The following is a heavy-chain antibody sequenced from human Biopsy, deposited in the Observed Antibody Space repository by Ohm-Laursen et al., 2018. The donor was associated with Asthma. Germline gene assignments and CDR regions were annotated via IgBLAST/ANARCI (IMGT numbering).Heavy chain of an antibody. D-gene: IGHD5-12*01. CDR3: AATGYSGYYYRT. J-gene: IGHJ5*02. CDR2: MNPRSGVT. Sequence: ASVKVSCKASGYPFTSFDLNWERLAAGQGLEWMGWMNPRSGVTNFAPKFRGRISMTRDASISTAYLEMSSLRSDDTALYFCAATGYSGYYYRTWGQGALVTVSP. CDR1: GYPFTSFD. V-gene: IGHV1-8*02.